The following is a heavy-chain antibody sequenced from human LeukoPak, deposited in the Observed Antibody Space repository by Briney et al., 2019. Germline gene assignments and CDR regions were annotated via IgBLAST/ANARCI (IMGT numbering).Heavy chain of an antibody. CDR3: ARAYGDYDFASDY. D-gene: IGHD4-17*01. J-gene: IGHJ4*02. CDR1: GGSVTLGGYY. Sequence: SETLSLTCTVSGGSVTLGGYYWSGIRQHPSKGLEWIGYIDYSGSTYYNPSLKSRVTISVDKSNNQFSLKLTSVTDADTAVYYSARAYGDYDFASDYWGQGTLVIVSS. CDR2: IDYSGST. V-gene: IGHV4-31*03.